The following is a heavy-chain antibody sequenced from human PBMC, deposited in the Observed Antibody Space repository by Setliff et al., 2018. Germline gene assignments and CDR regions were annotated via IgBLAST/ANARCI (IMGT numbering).Heavy chain of an antibody. D-gene: IGHD1-1*01. CDR3: VNHNPARRALDGTPLDK. J-gene: IGHJ4*02. V-gene: IGHV3-64D*06. CDR2: ISTDGGYT. Sequence: GGSLRLSCVVSAFTFSSSAMHWVRQAPGKGLEYVSSISTDGGYTYYGDSVKGRFIISRDNSKNTLYLQMRSLRAEDTAIYYCVNHNPARRALDGTPLDKWGQGVLVTVSS. CDR1: AFTFSSSA.